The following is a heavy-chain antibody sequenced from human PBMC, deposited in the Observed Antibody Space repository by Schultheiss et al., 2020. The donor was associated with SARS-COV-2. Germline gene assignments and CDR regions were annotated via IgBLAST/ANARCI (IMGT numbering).Heavy chain of an antibody. CDR1: GFTFSSYW. V-gene: IGHV3-33*08. CDR3: ARDGTRSAYYFQH. CDR2: IWYDGSNK. D-gene: IGHD1-26*01. Sequence: GGSLRLSCAASGFTFSSYWMSWVRQAPGKGLEWVAVIWYDGSNKYYADSVKGRFTISRDNSKNTLYLQMNSLRAEDTAVYYCARDGTRSAYYFQHWGQGTLVTVSS. J-gene: IGHJ1*01.